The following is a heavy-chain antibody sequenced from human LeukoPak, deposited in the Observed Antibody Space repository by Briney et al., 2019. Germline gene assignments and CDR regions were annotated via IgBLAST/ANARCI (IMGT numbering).Heavy chain of an antibody. CDR1: GFTISSYA. V-gene: IGHV3-23*01. J-gene: IGHJ6*02. CDR3: AKLMAGYSSGWYGDYYYYYGMDV. D-gene: IGHD6-13*01. Sequence: AGSLRLSCAASGFTISSYAMSWVRQPPGKGLEWVSAISGSGGTTYYPASVKGRFTISRDNSTNTLYLQMNSLRAEDTAVYYSAKLMAGYSSGWYGDYYYYYGMDVWGQGTTVTVSS. CDR2: ISGSGGTT.